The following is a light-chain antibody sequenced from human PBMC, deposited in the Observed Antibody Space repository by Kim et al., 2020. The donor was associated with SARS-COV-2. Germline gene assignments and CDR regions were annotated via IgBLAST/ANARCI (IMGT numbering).Light chain of an antibody. CDR2: GKN. CDR3: NSRDSNDNVV. CDR1: SLRSYY. V-gene: IGLV3-19*01. Sequence: VALGQTVRITCQGDSLRSYYATWYQQKPGQAPILVIYGKNNRPSGITDRFSGSSSGNTASLTITETQAGDEADYYCNSRDSNDNVVFGGGTQLTVL. J-gene: IGLJ2*01.